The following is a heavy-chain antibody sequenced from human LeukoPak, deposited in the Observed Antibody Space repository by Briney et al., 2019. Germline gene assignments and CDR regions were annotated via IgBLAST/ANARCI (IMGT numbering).Heavy chain of an antibody. Sequence: GTSLRLPCSSSGFTFSSFAIHWVRQAPGKGLEWVAVISSDGNNKYYAHSVKGRFTISGDNSKNTLYLQMNSLTPEDTALYYCARGYSPSGYDSRYEAIDSWGQGTLVTVSS. D-gene: IGHD5-12*01. CDR1: GFTFSSFA. J-gene: IGHJ4*02. V-gene: IGHV3-30*04. CDR2: ISSDGNNK. CDR3: ARGYSPSGYDSRYEAIDS.